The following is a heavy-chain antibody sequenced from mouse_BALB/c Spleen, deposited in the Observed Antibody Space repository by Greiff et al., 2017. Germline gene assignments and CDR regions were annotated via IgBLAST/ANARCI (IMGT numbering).Heavy chain of an antibody. Sequence: VQLQQSGPGLVKPSQSLSLTCTVTGYSITSDYAWNWIRQFPGNKLEWMGYISYSGSTSYNPSLKSRISITRDTSKNQFFLQLNSVTTEDTATYYCARDYGNYGAMDYWGQGTSVTVSS. CDR1: GYSITSDYA. CDR2: ISYSGST. V-gene: IGHV3-2*02. CDR3: ARDYGNYGAMDY. D-gene: IGHD2-1*01. J-gene: IGHJ4*01.